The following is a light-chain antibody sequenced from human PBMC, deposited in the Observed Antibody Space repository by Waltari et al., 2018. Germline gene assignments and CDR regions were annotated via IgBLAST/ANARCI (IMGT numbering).Light chain of an antibody. CDR2: KVN. CDR3: SSYTRRSYWV. Sequence: QSALTQPASVSGSPGQSITISCTGTSSDVGFYDFVSWFQQHPGKAPKLMVYKVNNRPSGVSNRFSGSKSASTASLTISGLQAEDEADYYCSSYTRRSYWVFGGGTQLTVL. J-gene: IGLJ3*02. CDR1: SSDVGFYDF. V-gene: IGLV2-14*01.